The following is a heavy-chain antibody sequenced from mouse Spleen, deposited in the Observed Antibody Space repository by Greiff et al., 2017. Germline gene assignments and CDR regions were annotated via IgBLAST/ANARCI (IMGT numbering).Heavy chain of an antibody. D-gene: IGHD2-13*01. CDR2: ISSGGGNT. CDR3: ARQPLYYGDYSWFAY. J-gene: IGHJ3*01. Sequence: EVKLVESGGGLVKPGGSLKLSCAASGFTFSSYTMSWVRQTPAKRLEWVATISSGGGNTYYPDSVKGRFTISRDNARNTLYLQMSSLRSEDTAMYYCARQPLYYGDYSWFAYWGQGTLVTVSA. V-gene: IGHV5-9*04. CDR1: GFTFSSYT.